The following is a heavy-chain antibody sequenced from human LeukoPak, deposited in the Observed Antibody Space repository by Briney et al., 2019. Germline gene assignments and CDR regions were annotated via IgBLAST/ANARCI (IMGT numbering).Heavy chain of an antibody. Sequence: SAKVSCKASGGTFSSYAISWVRQAPGQGLEWMGGIIPIFGTANYAQKFQGRVTITTDESTSTAYMELSSLRSEDTAVYYCARDRYNGDYDFWSPFDYWGQGTLVTVPS. CDR1: GGTFSSYA. J-gene: IGHJ4*02. CDR3: ARDRYNGDYDFWSPFDY. D-gene: IGHD3-3*01. V-gene: IGHV1-69*05. CDR2: IIPIFGTA.